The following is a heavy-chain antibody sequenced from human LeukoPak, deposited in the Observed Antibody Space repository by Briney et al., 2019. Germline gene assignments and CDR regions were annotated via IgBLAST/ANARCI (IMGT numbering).Heavy chain of an antibody. CDR1: GGTFNSYA. Sequence: SVKVSCKASGGTFNSYAISWVRQAPGQGLEWMGGISPFSDTPNYAQKFQGRVTIIADRSTSTVHLDLRSLRSEDTALYFCAGPNNNTGLSEFDFWGQGTLVSVSS. V-gene: IGHV1-69*06. D-gene: IGHD2/OR15-2a*01. CDR2: ISPFSDTP. J-gene: IGHJ4*02. CDR3: AGPNNNTGLSEFDF.